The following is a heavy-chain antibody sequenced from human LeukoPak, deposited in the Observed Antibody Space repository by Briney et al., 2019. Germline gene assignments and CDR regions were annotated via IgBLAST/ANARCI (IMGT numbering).Heavy chain of an antibody. Sequence: SETLSLTCTVSGGSVSTYYWSWIRQPPGKGLEGIGFIYNSESTNYNPSLRSRVTISLDTSKNQFSLKLTSVTAADTAVYYCARDFTVGAPKRAFDIWGQGTMVTV. V-gene: IGHV4-59*02. CDR1: GGSVSTYY. J-gene: IGHJ3*02. CDR2: IYNSEST. CDR3: ARDFTVGAPKRAFDI. D-gene: IGHD1-26*01.